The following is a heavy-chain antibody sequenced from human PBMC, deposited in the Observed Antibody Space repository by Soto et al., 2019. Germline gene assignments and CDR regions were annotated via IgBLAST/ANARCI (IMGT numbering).Heavy chain of an antibody. CDR1: GYTFTGYY. V-gene: IGHV1-2*04. Sequence: QVQLVQSGAEVKKPGASVKVSCKASGYTFTGYYMHWVRQAPGQGLEWMGWINPNSGGTNYAQKFQGWVTITRDTSISTAYRELSRRRSDETAVYYCARGSAGSSWYSQQGYYYGMDVWGQGTTVTVSS. CDR3: ARGSAGSSWYSQQGYYYGMDV. D-gene: IGHD6-13*01. J-gene: IGHJ6*02. CDR2: INPNSGGT.